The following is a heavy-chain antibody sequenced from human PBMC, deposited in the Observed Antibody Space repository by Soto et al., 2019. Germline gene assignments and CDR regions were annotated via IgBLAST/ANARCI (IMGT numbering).Heavy chain of an antibody. CDR3: ARDKMEDCELRVYYFDY. CDR2: ISAHNGNT. J-gene: IGHJ4*02. CDR1: GYTFTTYG. Sequence: QVQLVQSGAEVKKPGASVKVSCKASGYTFTTYGISWLRQAPGQGLEWMGWISAHNGNTNYAQKLQGRVTMTTDTSQSTAYMELRSLSSDDTAVSSCARDKMEDCELRVYYFDYWGQGTLVTVSS. D-gene: IGHD1-26*01. V-gene: IGHV1-18*01.